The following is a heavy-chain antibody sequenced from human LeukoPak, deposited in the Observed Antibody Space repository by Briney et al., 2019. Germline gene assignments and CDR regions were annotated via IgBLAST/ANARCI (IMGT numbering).Heavy chain of an antibody. Sequence: SVKVSCKASRGTFSSYAISWVRQAPGQGREWMGGIIPIFGTANYAQKFQGRVTITADESTSTAYMELSSLRPEDTAVYYCARDWNIVVVPAAMAGGFDPWGQGTLVTVSS. CDR1: RGTFSSYA. V-gene: IGHV1-69*13. J-gene: IGHJ5*02. CDR3: ARDWNIVVVPAAMAGGFDP. D-gene: IGHD2-2*01. CDR2: IIPIFGTA.